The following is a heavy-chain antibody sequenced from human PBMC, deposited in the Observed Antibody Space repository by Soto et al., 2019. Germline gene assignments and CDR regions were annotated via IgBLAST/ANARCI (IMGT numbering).Heavy chain of an antibody. CDR3: ARREVQGPIDY. Sequence: QVPLQESGPGLVKPSDTLSLTCAVSGYSISSSNWWGWIRQPPGKGLEWIGYIYYSGTTYYNPSLKSRVIMSVDTSKNQFSLMLTSVTAVDTAVYYCARREVQGPIDYWGQGTLVTVSS. D-gene: IGHD1-26*01. CDR2: IYYSGTT. J-gene: IGHJ4*02. V-gene: IGHV4-28*01. CDR1: GYSISSSNW.